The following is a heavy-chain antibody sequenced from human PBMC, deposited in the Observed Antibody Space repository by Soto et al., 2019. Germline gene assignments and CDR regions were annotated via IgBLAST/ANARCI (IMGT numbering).Heavy chain of an antibody. CDR3: ARLHISDYDFWSSYRGGYYFNY. V-gene: IGHV1-8*01. CDR2: MNPNSGNT. CDR1: GYTFTSYD. D-gene: IGHD3-3*01. J-gene: IGHJ4*02. Sequence: ASVKVSCKASGYTFTSYDINWVRQATGQGLEWMGWMNPNSGNTGYAQKFQGRVTMTRNTSISTAYMELSSLRSEDTAVYYCARLHISDYDFWSSYRGGYYFNYWGQGTLVTVSS.